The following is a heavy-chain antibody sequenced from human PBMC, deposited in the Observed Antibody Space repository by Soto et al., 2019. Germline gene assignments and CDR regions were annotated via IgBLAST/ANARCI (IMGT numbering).Heavy chain of an antibody. J-gene: IGHJ4*02. CDR3: ARDLYDSEITVHSSSDY. D-gene: IGHD3-16*01. CDR2: ISPYKGDT. V-gene: IGHV1-18*01. CDR1: GYTFTSYN. Sequence: QVQLVQSGTEVKKPGASVTVSCKTSGYTFTSYNISWVRQAPGQGLEWMGWISPYKGDTNYAQKFQARVTMTTDTSSSTAYMELRSLRSDDTAMYYCARDLYDSEITVHSSSDYWGQGTLVTVSS.